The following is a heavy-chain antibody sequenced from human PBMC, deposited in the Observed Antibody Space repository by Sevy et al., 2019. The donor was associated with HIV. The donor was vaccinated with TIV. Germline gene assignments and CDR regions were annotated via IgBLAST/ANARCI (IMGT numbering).Heavy chain of an antibody. J-gene: IGHJ4*02. Sequence: GGSLRLSCEASGFDFSSHWMQWVRQAPGKGLVWVSRMNTDGSSTNYADSVKGRFIISRDNAKNTLYLEMNNLSDEDTALYYCATPRFDFWGPGTLVTVSS. V-gene: IGHV3-74*01. CDR2: MNTDGSST. CDR3: ATPRFDF. CDR1: GFDFSSHW.